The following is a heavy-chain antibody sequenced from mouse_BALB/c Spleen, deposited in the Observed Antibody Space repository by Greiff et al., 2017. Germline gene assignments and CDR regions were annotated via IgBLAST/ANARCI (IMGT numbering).Heavy chain of an antibody. V-gene: IGHV1-87*01. D-gene: IGHD2-2*01. J-gene: IGHJ3*01. Sequence: VQLQQSGAELARPGASVKLSCKASGYTFTSYWMQWVKQRPGQGLEWIGAIYPGDGDTRYTQKFKGKATLTADKSSSTAYMQLSSLASEDSAVYYGARGGYYGYDGLAYWGQGTLVTGSA. CDR1: GYTFTSYW. CDR2: IYPGDGDT. CDR3: ARGGYYGYDGLAY.